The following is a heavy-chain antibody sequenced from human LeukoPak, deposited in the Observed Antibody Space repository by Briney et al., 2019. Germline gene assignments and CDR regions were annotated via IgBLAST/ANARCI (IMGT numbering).Heavy chain of an antibody. CDR2: INPSGGST. CDR3: ARDLRDSSGYYYPLGY. CDR1: GYTFTSYC. Sequence: ASVKVSCKASGYTFTSYCMHWVRQAPGQGLEWMGIINPSGGSTSYAQKFQGRVTMTRDTSTSTVYMELSSLRSEDTAVYYCARDLRDSSGYYYPLGYWGQGTLVTVSS. D-gene: IGHD3-22*01. V-gene: IGHV1-46*01. J-gene: IGHJ4*02.